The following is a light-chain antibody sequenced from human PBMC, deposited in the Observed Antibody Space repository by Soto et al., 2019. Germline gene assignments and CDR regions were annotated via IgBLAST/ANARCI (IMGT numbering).Light chain of an antibody. V-gene: IGKV1D-12*01. CDR1: QGLSSW. J-gene: IGKJ5*01. CDR2: AGS. CDR3: QQANSFPIT. Sequence: DIQMTQSPSSVSASVGDRVTITCRASQGLSSWLAWYQQKPGKAPKLLIYAGSSLEGGVSSRFSGTGGGTDFTLTISSLQPEDFATYFCQQANSFPITFGQGTRLEIK.